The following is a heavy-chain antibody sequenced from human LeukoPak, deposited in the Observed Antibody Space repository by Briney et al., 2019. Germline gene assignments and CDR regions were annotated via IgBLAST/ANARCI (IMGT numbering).Heavy chain of an antibody. D-gene: IGHD6-13*01. Sequence: GESLKISCKGSGYSFTSYWIGWVPQMPGKGLEWMGIIYPGDSDTRYSPSFQGQVTISADKSISTAYLQWSSLKASDTAMYYCARSIATAGTSYYYYGMDVWGQGTTVTVSS. V-gene: IGHV5-51*01. CDR2: IYPGDSDT. CDR1: GYSFTSYW. J-gene: IGHJ6*02. CDR3: ARSIATAGTSYYYYGMDV.